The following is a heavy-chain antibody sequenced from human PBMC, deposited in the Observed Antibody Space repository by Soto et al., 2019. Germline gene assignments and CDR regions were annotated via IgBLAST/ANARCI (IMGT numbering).Heavy chain of an antibody. D-gene: IGHD2-15*01. J-gene: IGHJ6*02. Sequence: EVQLVESGGVLIQPGGSLRLSCAASGFTVSYFYMNWVRQAPGKGLEWVSVIYGGDSTYYADSVKGRFTTSRDSSKNTVYLKMNSLRAEDTAVYYCARVDAVDYYYGMDVWGQGTTVTVSS. CDR2: IYGGDST. CDR1: GFTVSYFY. V-gene: IGHV3-53*01. CDR3: ARVDAVDYYYGMDV.